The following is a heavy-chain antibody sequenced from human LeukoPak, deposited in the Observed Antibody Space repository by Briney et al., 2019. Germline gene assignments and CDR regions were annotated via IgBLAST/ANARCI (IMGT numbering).Heavy chain of an antibody. CDR2: INPNSGGT. CDR1: GYTFTGYY. Sequence: ASVKVSCKASGYTFTGYYMHWVRQAPGQGLEWMGWINPNSGGTNYAQKFQGRVTMTRDTSISTAYMELSRLRSDDTAVYYCARGARDFWSGYYTYKLDYWGQGTLVTVSS. J-gene: IGHJ4*02. V-gene: IGHV1-2*02. D-gene: IGHD3-3*01. CDR3: ARGARDFWSGYYTYKLDY.